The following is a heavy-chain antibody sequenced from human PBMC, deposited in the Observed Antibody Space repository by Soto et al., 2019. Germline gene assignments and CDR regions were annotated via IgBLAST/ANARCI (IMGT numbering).Heavy chain of an antibody. CDR3: ARKNWFDP. CDR1: GFTFSTYE. J-gene: IGHJ5*02. CDR2: ISGSGTPI. V-gene: IGHV3-48*03. Sequence: GGSLRLSCLASGFTFSTYEINWVRQAPGKGLEWVSFISGSGTPIYYADSVKGRFTISRDNAKNSVYLQMNSLRAEDTAIYYCARKNWFDPWGQGTLVTVSS.